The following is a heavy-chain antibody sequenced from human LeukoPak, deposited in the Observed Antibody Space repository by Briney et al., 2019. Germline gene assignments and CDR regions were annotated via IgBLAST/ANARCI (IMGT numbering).Heavy chain of an antibody. CDR1: GGSISSHY. D-gene: IGHD3-10*01. Sequence: SETLSLTCSVSGGSISSHYWSWIRQPAGKGLEWIGRIFGSGSSSYNPSLESRVTMSVDTSKNQFSLKLSSMTAADTAVYYCVREIANYGIDYWGQGTLVTVSS. CDR3: VREIANYGIDY. V-gene: IGHV4-4*07. CDR2: IFGSGSS. J-gene: IGHJ4*02.